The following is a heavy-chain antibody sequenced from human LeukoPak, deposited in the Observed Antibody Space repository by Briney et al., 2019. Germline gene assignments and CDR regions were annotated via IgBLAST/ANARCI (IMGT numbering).Heavy chain of an antibody. CDR1: GFTFSSYG. J-gene: IGHJ4*02. CDR2: ISGSGGST. V-gene: IGHV3-23*01. CDR3: ARGIDY. Sequence: GGSLRLSCAASGFTFSSYGMSWVRQAPGKGLEWVSAISGSGGSTYYADSVKGRLTVSRDNAKNSLYLQMNSLRGEDTAVYYCARGIDYWGQGTLVTVSS.